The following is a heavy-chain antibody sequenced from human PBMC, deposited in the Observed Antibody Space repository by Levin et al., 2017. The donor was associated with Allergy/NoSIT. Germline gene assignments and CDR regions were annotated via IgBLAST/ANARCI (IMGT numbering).Heavy chain of an antibody. V-gene: IGHV1-3*01. CDR3: ARGTSLAPLTPAY. Sequence: ASVKVSCKTSGYTFTTYAMHWVRQAPGQRLEWMGWINADNGNTKYSQKFQGRVTITRDTSANTAYMELSSLRSEDSAVYYCARGTSLAPLTPAYWGQGTLVTVSS. CDR2: INADNGNT. J-gene: IGHJ4*02. D-gene: IGHD6-6*01. CDR1: GYTFTTYA.